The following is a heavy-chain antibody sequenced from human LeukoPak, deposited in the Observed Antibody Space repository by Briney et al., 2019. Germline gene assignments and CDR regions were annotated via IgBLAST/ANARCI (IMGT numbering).Heavy chain of an antibody. V-gene: IGHV3-23*01. CDR2: VSRFGSTT. J-gene: IGHJ5*01. CDR1: GFTFNTYS. D-gene: IGHD6-13*01. Sequence: PGGSLRLSCAASGFTFNTYSMSWVRQAPGKGLEWVSAVSRFGSTTYYADSAKGRFTTSRDNSNNTVYLQMNSLRVGDTGPYYCVKHLCSRWSKNRFDSWGQGTLVIVS. CDR3: VKHLCSRWSKNRFDS.